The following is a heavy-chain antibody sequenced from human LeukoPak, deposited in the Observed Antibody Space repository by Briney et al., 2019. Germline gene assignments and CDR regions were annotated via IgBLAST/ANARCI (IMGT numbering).Heavy chain of an antibody. CDR2: IYHSGST. D-gene: IGHD3-10*01. CDR1: GGSISSGGYY. J-gene: IGHJ4*02. CDR3: ARVRELKGVYFDY. Sequence: SETLSLTCTVSGGSISSGGYYWSWIRQHPGKGLEWIGYIYHSGSTYYNPSLKSRVTISVDTSKNQFSLKLSSVTAADTAVYYCARVRELKGVYFDYWGQGTLVTVSS. V-gene: IGHV4-31*03.